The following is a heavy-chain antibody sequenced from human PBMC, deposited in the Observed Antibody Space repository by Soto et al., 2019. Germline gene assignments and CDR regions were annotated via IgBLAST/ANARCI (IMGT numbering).Heavy chain of an antibody. V-gene: IGHV3-11*01. CDR3: ATLTAPSDY. D-gene: IGHD2-21*02. CDR2: INSGGDTI. CDR1: GFTFSDHY. Sequence: QVQLVESGGGLVKPGGSLKLSCAASGFTFSDHYMTWIRQAPGKGLEWLSYINSGGDTIFYADSVKGRFTISRDNAKNSLYLQMNSLTVEDTAVYYCATLTAPSDYWGQGTLVTVSS. J-gene: IGHJ4*02.